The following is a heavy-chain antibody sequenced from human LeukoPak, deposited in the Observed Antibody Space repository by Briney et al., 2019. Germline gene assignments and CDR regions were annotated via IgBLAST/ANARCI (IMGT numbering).Heavy chain of an antibody. D-gene: IGHD4-11*01. Sequence: SETLPLTCTVSGGSISSYYWSWIRQPPGKGLEWIGYIYYSGSTYYNPSLKSRVTISVDTSKNQFSLKLSSVTAADTAVYYCARGDDYSNYSSFGGFDYWGQGTLVTVSS. CDR2: IYYSGST. CDR1: GGSISSYY. CDR3: ARGDDYSNYSSFGGFDY. V-gene: IGHV4-30-4*08. J-gene: IGHJ4*02.